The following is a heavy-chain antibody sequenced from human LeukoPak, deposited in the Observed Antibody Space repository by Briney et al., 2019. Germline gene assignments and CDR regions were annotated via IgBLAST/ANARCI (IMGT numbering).Heavy chain of an antibody. Sequence: SETLSLTCTVSGGSISSYYWSWIRQPPGKGLEWIGYIYHSGSTNYNPSLKSRVTISVDTSKNQFSLRLTSVTAADTAVYYCARSEPTALHASDIWGRGTMVTVSS. CDR2: IYHSGST. V-gene: IGHV4-59*01. CDR1: GGSISSYY. D-gene: IGHD1-1*01. CDR3: ARSEPTALHASDI. J-gene: IGHJ3*02.